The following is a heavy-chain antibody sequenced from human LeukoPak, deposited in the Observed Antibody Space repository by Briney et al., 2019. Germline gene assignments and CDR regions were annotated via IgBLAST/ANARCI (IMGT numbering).Heavy chain of an antibody. D-gene: IGHD6-19*01. CDR3: AREAGYSSGWYNY. V-gene: IGHV4-39*07. J-gene: IGHJ4*02. CDR2: IYYSGST. Sequence: SETLSLTCTVSGGSISSSSYYWGWIRQPPGKGLEWIGSIYYSGSTNYNPSLKSRVTISVDTSKNQFSLRLSSVTAADTAVYYCAREAGYSSGWYNYWGQGTLVTVSS. CDR1: GGSISSSSYY.